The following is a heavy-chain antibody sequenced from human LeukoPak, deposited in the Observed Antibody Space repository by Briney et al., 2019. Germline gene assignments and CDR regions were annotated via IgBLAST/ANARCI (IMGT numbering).Heavy chain of an antibody. J-gene: IGHJ3*02. Sequence: GGSLRPSCAASGFTFSSYGMHWVRQAPGKGLEWVAVIWYDGSNKYYADSVKGRFTISRDNSKNTLYLQMNSLRAEDTAVYYCYALDTVPHAFDIWGQGTMVTVSS. CDR2: IWYDGSNK. CDR1: GFTFSSYG. V-gene: IGHV3-33*01. D-gene: IGHD4-17*01. CDR3: YALDTVPHAFDI.